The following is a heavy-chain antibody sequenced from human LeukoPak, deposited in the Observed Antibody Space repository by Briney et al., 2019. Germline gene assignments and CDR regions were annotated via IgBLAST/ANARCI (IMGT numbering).Heavy chain of an antibody. J-gene: IGHJ4*02. CDR1: GYTFTSYS. CDR2: ISAYNGNT. Sequence: ASVKVSCKASGYTFTSYSISWVRQAPGQGLEWMGWISAYNGNTNYAQKLQGRVTMTTDTSTSTAYMELRSLRSDDTAVYYCAREGRGYCSSTSCYKFDYWGQGTLVTVSS. V-gene: IGHV1-18*01. CDR3: AREGRGYCSSTSCYKFDY. D-gene: IGHD2-2*02.